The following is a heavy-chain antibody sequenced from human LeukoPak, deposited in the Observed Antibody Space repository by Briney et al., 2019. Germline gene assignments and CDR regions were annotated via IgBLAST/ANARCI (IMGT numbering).Heavy chain of an antibody. J-gene: IGHJ4*02. CDR3: ARFTPRLTREKFDY. Sequence: GASVKVSCKASGYTFTGYYMHWVRQAPGQGLEWMGWINPKSGGTNYAQKFQGRVTMIRETSISTAYMELRSLRSDDTAVYYCARFTPRLTREKFDYWGRGTLVTVSS. CDR2: INPKSGGT. D-gene: IGHD2-2*01. CDR1: GYTFTGYY. V-gene: IGHV1-2*02.